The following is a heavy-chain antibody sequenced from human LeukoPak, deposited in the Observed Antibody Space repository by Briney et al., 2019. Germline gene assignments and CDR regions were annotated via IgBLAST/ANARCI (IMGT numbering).Heavy chain of an antibody. D-gene: IGHD3-10*01. Sequence: GGSLRLSCAASGFTFSSHAMSWVRQAPGKGLEWVSAISGSGGSTYYADSVKGRFTISRDNSKNTLYLQMNSLRAEDTAVYYCAKEGPTVITMVRGAVGYWGQGTLVTVSS. CDR3: AKEGPTVITMVRGAVGY. V-gene: IGHV3-23*01. CDR2: ISGSGGST. J-gene: IGHJ4*02. CDR1: GFTFSSHA.